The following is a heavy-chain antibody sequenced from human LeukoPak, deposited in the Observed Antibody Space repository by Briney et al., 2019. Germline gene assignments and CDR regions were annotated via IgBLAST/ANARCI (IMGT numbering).Heavy chain of an antibody. V-gene: IGHV1-3*01. J-gene: IGHJ4*02. D-gene: IGHD6-19*01. CDR2: INAGNGNT. CDR1: GYTFTSYA. CDR3: ARGPPIAVAGTIDY. Sequence: ASVKVSCKASGYTFTSYAMHWVRQAPGQRLEWMGWINAGNGNTKYSQKFQGRVTITRDTSASTAYMELSSLGSEDTAVYYCARGPPIAVAGTIDYWGQGTLVTVSS.